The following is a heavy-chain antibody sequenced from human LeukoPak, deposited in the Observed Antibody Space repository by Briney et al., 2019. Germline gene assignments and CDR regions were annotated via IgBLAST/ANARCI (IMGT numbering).Heavy chain of an antibody. CDR3: ARTHNNLSIAAREDYYYYYMDV. CDR2: IDWDDDK. V-gene: IGHV2-70*11. Sequence: SGPALVKPTQTLTLTCTFSGFSRSTSGMCVSWIRQPPGKALEWLARIDWDDDKYYSTSLKTRLTISKDTSKNQVVLTMTNMDPVDTASYYCARTHNNLSIAAREDYYYYYMDVWGKGTTVTVSS. D-gene: IGHD6-6*01. CDR1: GFSRSTSGMC. J-gene: IGHJ6*03.